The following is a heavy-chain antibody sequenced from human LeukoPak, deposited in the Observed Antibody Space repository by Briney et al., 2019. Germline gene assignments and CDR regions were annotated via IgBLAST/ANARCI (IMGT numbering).Heavy chain of an antibody. CDR2: SIPIFGTA. V-gene: IGHV1-69*06. CDR1: GGTFSSYA. CDR3: ASSSSSWSQYYFDY. J-gene: IGHJ4*02. D-gene: IGHD6-13*01. Sequence: SVKVSCKASGGTFSSYAISWVRQAAGQGLEWMGGSIPIFGTANYAQKFQGRVTITADKSTSTAYMELSSLRSEDTAVYYCASSSSSWSQYYFDYWGQGTLVTVSS.